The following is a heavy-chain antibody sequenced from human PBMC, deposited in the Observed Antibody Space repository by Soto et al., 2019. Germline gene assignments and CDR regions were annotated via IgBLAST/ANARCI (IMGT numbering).Heavy chain of an antibody. D-gene: IGHD2-15*01. CDR3: ARDGVEYWSGGSCYSGRWFDP. Sequence: QVQLVQSGAEVKKPGSSVKVSCKASGGTFSSYTISWVRQAPGQVLEWMGRIIPILGIANYAQKFQGRVTITADKYTSTGYMELGSLRSEDTDVYYCARDGVEYWSGGSCYSGRWFDPWGQGTLVTVSS. CDR2: IIPILGIA. CDR1: GGTFSSYT. V-gene: IGHV1-69*08. J-gene: IGHJ5*02.